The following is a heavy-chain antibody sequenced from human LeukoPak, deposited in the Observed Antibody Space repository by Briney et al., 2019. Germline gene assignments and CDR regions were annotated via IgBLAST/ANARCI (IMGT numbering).Heavy chain of an antibody. V-gene: IGHV4-39*01. D-gene: IGHD6-13*01. CDR2: IYYSGST. CDR1: GGSISSSSYY. J-gene: IGHJ4*02. CDR3: ASLKRSWYLHSSSQTIDY. Sequence: SETLSLTCTVSGGSISSSSYYWGWIRQPPGKGLEWIGSIYYSGSTYYNPSLKSRVTISVDTSKNQFSLKLSSVTAADTAVYNCASLKRSWYLHSSSQTIDYWGQGTLVTVSS.